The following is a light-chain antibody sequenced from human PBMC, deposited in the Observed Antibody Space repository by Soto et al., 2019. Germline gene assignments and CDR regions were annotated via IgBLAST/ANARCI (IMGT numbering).Light chain of an antibody. CDR2: SDD. Sequence: QSVLTQSPSASGTPGQRVTISCYGSSSNIGSYPVYWYQQLPGTAPKLLINSDDQRPSGVPDRFSASKSGTSASLALSGLRSEDEDDYYCAAWDASLSGHVFGAGTKVTVL. J-gene: IGLJ1*01. V-gene: IGLV1-47*02. CDR1: SSNIGSYP. CDR3: AAWDASLSGHV.